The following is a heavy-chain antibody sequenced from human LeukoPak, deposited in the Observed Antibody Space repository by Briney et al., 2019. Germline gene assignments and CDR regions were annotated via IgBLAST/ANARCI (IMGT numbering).Heavy chain of an antibody. V-gene: IGHV3-23*01. CDR2: IVRSGDTT. CDR1: GFAFSPFA. Sequence: GGSLRLSCAASGFAFSPFAMTWVRQAPGKGLEWVSTIVRSGDTTYYTDSVNGRFTVSRDNSKNTLYLQMNSPRAEDTAVYYCAKDAVAPGSSGDFFDYWGLGTLVTVSS. J-gene: IGHJ4*02. CDR3: AKDAVAPGSSGDFFDY. D-gene: IGHD3-10*01.